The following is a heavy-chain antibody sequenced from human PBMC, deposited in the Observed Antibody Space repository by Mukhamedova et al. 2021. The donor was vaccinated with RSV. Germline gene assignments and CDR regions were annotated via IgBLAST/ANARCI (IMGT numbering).Heavy chain of an antibody. Sequence: VKGRFTISRDNSKNTLYLQMNSLRAEDTAVYYCAKGDYGSGNPTFGDPSFDYWGQGTLVTVSS. J-gene: IGHJ4*02. V-gene: IGHV3-30*02. CDR3: AKGDYGSGNPTFGDPSFDY. D-gene: IGHD3-10*01.